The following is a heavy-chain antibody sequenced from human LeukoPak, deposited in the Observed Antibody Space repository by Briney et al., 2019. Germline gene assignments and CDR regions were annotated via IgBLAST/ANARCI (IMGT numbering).Heavy chain of an antibody. CDR1: GYTFTSYA. D-gene: IGHD2-2*01. CDR2: INTNTGNP. V-gene: IGHV7-4-1*02. CDR3: AREIVVVPAAFLNWFDP. Sequence: ASVKVSCKASGYTFTSYAMNWVQQAPGQGLEWMGWINTNTGNPTYAQGFTGRFVFSLDTSVSTAYLQISSLKAEDTAVYYCAREIVVVPAAFLNWFDPWGQGTLVTVSS. J-gene: IGHJ5*02.